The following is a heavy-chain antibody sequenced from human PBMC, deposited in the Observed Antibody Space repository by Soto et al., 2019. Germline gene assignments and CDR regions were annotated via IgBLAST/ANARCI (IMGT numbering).Heavy chain of an antibody. Sequence: SVKVSCKASGGTFSSYSISWLRQAPGQGLEWMGRIIPIVDITTYAQKLEGRVTITADKSTSTAYMELSSLRSEDTAVYYCASSYSNYALIDYYYYGMDVWGQGTTVTVSS. J-gene: IGHJ6*02. D-gene: IGHD4-4*01. CDR1: GGTFSSYS. CDR2: IIPIVDIT. CDR3: ASSYSNYALIDYYYYGMDV. V-gene: IGHV1-69*02.